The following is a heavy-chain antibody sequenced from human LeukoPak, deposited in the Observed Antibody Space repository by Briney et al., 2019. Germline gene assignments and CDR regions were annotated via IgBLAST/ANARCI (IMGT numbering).Heavy chain of an antibody. CDR1: GFTFSSHS. CDR3: ATFGVRGVISY. V-gene: IGHV3-21*01. CDR2: ISSSSSYI. Sequence: GGSLRLSRAASGFTFSSHSMNWVRQAPGKGLEWVSSISSSSSYIYYADSVKGRFTISSDNAKNPLYLQMNSLRAEDTAVYYCATFGVRGVISYWGQGTLVTVSS. J-gene: IGHJ4*02. D-gene: IGHD3-10*01.